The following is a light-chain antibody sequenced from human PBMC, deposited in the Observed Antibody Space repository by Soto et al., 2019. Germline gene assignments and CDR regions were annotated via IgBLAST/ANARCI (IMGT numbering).Light chain of an antibody. CDR2: AAS. Sequence: DIQMTQSPSSLSASVGDRVTITCRASQGISNFLAWHQQKPGKVPKLLIYAASTLQSGVPSRFSGSGSGTDFTLTITSLQPEDVGTYYCQKYNSAPWTFGQATKVEIK. CDR1: QGISNF. V-gene: IGKV1-27*01. CDR3: QKYNSAPWT. J-gene: IGKJ1*01.